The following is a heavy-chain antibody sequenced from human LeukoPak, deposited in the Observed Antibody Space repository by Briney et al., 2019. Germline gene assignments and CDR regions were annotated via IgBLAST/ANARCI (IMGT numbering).Heavy chain of an antibody. D-gene: IGHD5-12*01. CDR1: GGSISSYY. CDR3: ARLTDSGYDPSPFDY. CDR2: IYYSGST. V-gene: IGHV4-59*08. Sequence: VKPSETLSLTCTVSGGSISSYYWSWIRQPPGKGLEWIGYIYYSGSTNYNPSLKSRVTISVDTSKNQFSLKLSSVTAADTAVYYCARLTDSGYDPSPFDYWGQGTLVTVSS. J-gene: IGHJ4*02.